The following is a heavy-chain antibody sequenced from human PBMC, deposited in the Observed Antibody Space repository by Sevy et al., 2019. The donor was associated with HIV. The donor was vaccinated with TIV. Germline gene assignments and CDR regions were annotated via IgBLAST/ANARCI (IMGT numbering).Heavy chain of an antibody. J-gene: IGHJ6*02. CDR3: ARGLAALPGYYYGMDV. CDR2: ISSSSSYI. Sequence: GGSLRLSCAASGFTFSSYSMNWVRQAPGKGLEWVSSISSSSSYIYYADSVKGRFTISRDNAKNSLYLQMNSLRGEDTAVYYCARGLAALPGYYYGMDVWGQGTTVTVSS. D-gene: IGHD6-6*01. V-gene: IGHV3-21*01. CDR1: GFTFSSYS.